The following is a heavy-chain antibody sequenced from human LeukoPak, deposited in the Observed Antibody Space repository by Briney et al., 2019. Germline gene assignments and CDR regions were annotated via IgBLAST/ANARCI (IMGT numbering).Heavy chain of an antibody. Sequence: GGSLRLSCAASGFTVSSNYMGWVRQAPGKGLEWVSVIYSGGATFYADSVKGRFTISRDNSKNTLYLQMNSLRVEETAMYYCARDSYYGSGSYYRYTFDYWGQGTLVIVSS. J-gene: IGHJ4*02. V-gene: IGHV3-53*01. CDR3: ARDSYYGSGSYYRYTFDY. CDR2: IYSGGAT. CDR1: GFTVSSNY. D-gene: IGHD3-10*01.